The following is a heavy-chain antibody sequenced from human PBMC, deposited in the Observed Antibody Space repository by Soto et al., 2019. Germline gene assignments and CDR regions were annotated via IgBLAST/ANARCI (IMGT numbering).Heavy chain of an antibody. V-gene: IGHV4-59*12. Sequence: PSETLSLTCTVSGGSISSYYWSWIRQPPGKGLEWNGYIYYSGSTNYSPSLKSRVTISVDTSKNQFSLKLSSVTAADTAVYYCARVGGVNYYDSSGYPNDAFDIWGQGTMVTVSS. CDR2: IYYSGST. D-gene: IGHD3-22*01. CDR1: GGSISSYY. CDR3: ARVGGVNYYDSSGYPNDAFDI. J-gene: IGHJ3*02.